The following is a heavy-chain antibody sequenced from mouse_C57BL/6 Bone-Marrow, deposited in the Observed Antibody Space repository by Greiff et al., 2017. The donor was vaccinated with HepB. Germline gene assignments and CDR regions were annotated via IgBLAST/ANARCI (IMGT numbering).Heavy chain of an antibody. CDR2: INSDGGST. CDR3: ATLPDGYFFAY. Sequence: EVKLMESGGGLVQPGESLKLSCESNEYEFPSHDMSWVRKTPEKRLELVAAINSDGGSTYYPDTMERRFIISRDNTKKTLYLQMSSLRSEDTALYYCATLPDGYFFAYWGQGTLVTVSA. J-gene: IGHJ3*01. V-gene: IGHV5-2*01. CDR1: EYEFPSHD. D-gene: IGHD2-3*01.